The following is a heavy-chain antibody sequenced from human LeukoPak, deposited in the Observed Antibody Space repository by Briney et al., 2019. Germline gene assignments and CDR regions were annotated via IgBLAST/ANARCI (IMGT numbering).Heavy chain of an antibody. V-gene: IGHV3-7*01. CDR2: IHQDGSLQ. D-gene: IGHD3-16*01. CDR3: ARAGSSYVEAAY. CDR1: GFTFTNYA. Sequence: PGGSLRLSCAASGFTFTNYAMTWVRQPPGRGLEWVANIHQDGSLQFYVDSVKGRFTVSRDNARNLLYLQTNGLRAEDTAVYYCARAGSSYVEAAYWGLGTLVTVSS. J-gene: IGHJ4*02.